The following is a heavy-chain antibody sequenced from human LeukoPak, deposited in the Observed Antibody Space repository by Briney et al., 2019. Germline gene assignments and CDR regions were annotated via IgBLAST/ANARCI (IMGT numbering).Heavy chain of an antibody. CDR3: AREDRHMNWFDP. Sequence: ASVKVSCKASGGTFSSYAISWVRQAPGQGLEWMGWISAYNGNTNYAQKLQGRVTMTTDTSTSTAYMELRSLRSDDTAVYYCAREDRHMNWFDPWGQGTLVTVSS. J-gene: IGHJ5*02. CDR2: ISAYNGNT. CDR1: GGTFSSYA. V-gene: IGHV1-18*01.